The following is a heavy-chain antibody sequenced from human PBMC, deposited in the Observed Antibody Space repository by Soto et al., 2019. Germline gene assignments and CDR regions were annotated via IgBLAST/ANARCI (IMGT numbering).Heavy chain of an antibody. CDR1: GYTFTNYG. CDR3: ARGWSSGSAEYFQH. Sequence: ASVKVSCKASGYTFTNYGITWVRQAPGQGLAWMGWISAYNGNTNYAQKLQGRVTMTTDTSTSTAYMELKSLRFDDTAVYYCARGWSSGSAEYFQHWGQGTLVTVSS. D-gene: IGHD2-15*01. CDR2: ISAYNGNT. J-gene: IGHJ1*01. V-gene: IGHV1-18*01.